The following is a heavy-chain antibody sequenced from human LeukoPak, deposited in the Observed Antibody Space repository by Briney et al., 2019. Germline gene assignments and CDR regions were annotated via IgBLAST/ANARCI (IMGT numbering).Heavy chain of an antibody. CDR3: ARGGSIADRPNYYYMDV. Sequence: SETLSLTCTVSGGSISSYYWSWIRQPPGKGLEWIGYIYYSGSTNYNPSLKSRVTISVDTSKNQFSLKLSSVTAADTAVYYCARGGSIADRPNYYYMDVWGKGTTVTVSS. J-gene: IGHJ6*03. CDR1: GGSISSYY. V-gene: IGHV4-59*01. CDR2: IYYSGST. D-gene: IGHD6-6*01.